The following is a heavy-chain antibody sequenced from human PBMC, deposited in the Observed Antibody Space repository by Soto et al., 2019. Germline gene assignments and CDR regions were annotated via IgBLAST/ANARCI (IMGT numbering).Heavy chain of an antibody. CDR3: ARVQNYDILTGYYEDDAFDI. D-gene: IGHD3-9*01. CDR2: ISNYNGKT. J-gene: IGHJ3*02. CDR1: GYTFTNYG. Sequence: ASVKVSCKASGYTFTNYGITWVRQAPGQGLEWMGWISNYNGKTNYAQILQGRVTMTTDTSTRTAYMELTSLRSDDTATYYCARVQNYDILTGYYEDDAFDIWGQGTMVTVSS. V-gene: IGHV1-18*01.